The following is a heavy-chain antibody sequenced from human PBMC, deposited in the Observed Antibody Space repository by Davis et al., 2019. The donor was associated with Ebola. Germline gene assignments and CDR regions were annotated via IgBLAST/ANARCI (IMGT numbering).Heavy chain of an antibody. D-gene: IGHD2-21*02. CDR3: VGGYCGGDCYRNWFDP. CDR2: IYYSGST. Sequence: PSETLSLTCTVSGGSISSYYWSWIRQPPGKGLEWIGYIYYSGSTNYNPSLKSRVTISVDTSKNQFSLKLSSVTAADTAVYYCVGGYCGGDCYRNWFDPWGQGTLVTVSS. V-gene: IGHV4-59*12. J-gene: IGHJ5*02. CDR1: GGSISSYY.